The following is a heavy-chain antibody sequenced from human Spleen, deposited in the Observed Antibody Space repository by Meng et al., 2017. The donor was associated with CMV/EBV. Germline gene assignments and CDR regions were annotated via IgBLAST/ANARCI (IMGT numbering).Heavy chain of an antibody. CDR3: AREGGLDY. J-gene: IGHJ4*02. Sequence: QVQLVGSGGGVVQPGRSLRLSCAASGFTFSSYAMHWVRQAPGKGLEWVAVISYDGSNKYYADSVKGRFTISRDNSKNTLYLQMNSLRAEDMAVYYCAREGGLDYWGQGTLVTVSS. V-gene: IGHV3-30-3*01. CDR1: GFTFSSYA. CDR2: ISYDGSNK. D-gene: IGHD2-15*01.